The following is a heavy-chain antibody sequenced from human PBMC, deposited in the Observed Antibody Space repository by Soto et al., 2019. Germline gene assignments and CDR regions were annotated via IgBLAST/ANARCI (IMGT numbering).Heavy chain of an antibody. Sequence: QVQLVESGGGVVQPGRSLRLSCAASGFTFSSYAMHWVRQAPGKGLEWVAVISYDGSNKYYADSVKGRFTISRDNSKNTLYLQMNSPRAEDTAVYYCASPYSSSSTGFDYWGQGTLVTVSS. D-gene: IGHD6-6*01. CDR2: ISYDGSNK. CDR3: ASPYSSSSTGFDY. CDR1: GFTFSSYA. V-gene: IGHV3-30-3*01. J-gene: IGHJ4*02.